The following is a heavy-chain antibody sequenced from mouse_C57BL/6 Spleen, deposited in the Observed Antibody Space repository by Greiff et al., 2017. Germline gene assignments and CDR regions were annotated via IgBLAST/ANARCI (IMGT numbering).Heavy chain of an antibody. J-gene: IGHJ1*03. V-gene: IGHV1-82*01. CDR3: ASWDYYGSSWYFDV. CDR1: GYAFSSSW. D-gene: IGHD1-1*01. Sequence: VKLMESGPELVKPGASVKISCKASGYAFSSSWMNWVKQRPGKGLEWIGRIYPGDGDTNYNGKFKGKATLTADKSSSTAYMQLSSLTSEDSAVYFCASWDYYGSSWYFDVWGTGTTVTVSS. CDR2: IYPGDGDT.